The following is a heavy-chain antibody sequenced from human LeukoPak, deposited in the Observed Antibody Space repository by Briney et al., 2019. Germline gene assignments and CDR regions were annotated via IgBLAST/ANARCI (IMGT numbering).Heavy chain of an antibody. CDR2: IYYSGST. V-gene: IGHV4-59*01. CDR1: GGSISSYY. CDR3: AREGHEYYFDY. J-gene: IGHJ4*02. Sequence: PSETLSLTCTVSGGSISSYYWSWIRQPPGKGLEGIGYIYYSGSTNYNPSLKRRVTISVDTSKNQFSLKLSSVTAADTAVYYCAREGHEYYFDYWGQGTLVTVSS.